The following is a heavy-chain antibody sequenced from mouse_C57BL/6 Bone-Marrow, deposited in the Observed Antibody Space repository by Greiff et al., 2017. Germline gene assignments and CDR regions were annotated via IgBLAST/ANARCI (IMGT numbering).Heavy chain of an antibody. Sequence: VQLQQSGAELVRPGASVKLSCKASGYTFTDYYINWVKQRPGQGLEWIARIYPGSGNTYYNEKFKGKATLTAEKSSSTAYMQLSSLTSEDSAVYFCARREGGNYDAYWGQGTLVTVSA. CDR2: IYPGSGNT. CDR3: ARREGGNYDAY. V-gene: IGHV1-76*01. J-gene: IGHJ3*01. D-gene: IGHD2-1*01. CDR1: GYTFTDYY.